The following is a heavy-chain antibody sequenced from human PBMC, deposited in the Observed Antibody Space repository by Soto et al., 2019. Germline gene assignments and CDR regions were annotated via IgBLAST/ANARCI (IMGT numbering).Heavy chain of an antibody. Sequence: RGESLKISCKGSGYSFTSYWIGWVRQMPGKGLEWMGIIYPGDSDTRYSPSFQGQVTISADKSISTAYLQWSSLKASDTAMYYCARHTNSVLRFLEWLLTDAFDIWGQGTMVTVSS. D-gene: IGHD3-3*01. V-gene: IGHV5-51*01. J-gene: IGHJ3*02. CDR1: GYSFTSYW. CDR2: IYPGDSDT. CDR3: ARHTNSVLRFLEWLLTDAFDI.